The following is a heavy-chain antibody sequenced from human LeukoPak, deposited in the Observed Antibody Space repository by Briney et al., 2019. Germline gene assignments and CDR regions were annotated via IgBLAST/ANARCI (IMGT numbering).Heavy chain of an antibody. CDR3: ARARRRGYSGYDPLDY. Sequence: SVKVSCKASGGTFSSYAISWVRQAPGQGLEWMRGIIPIFGTANYAQKFQGRVTITTDESTSTAYMELSSLRSEDTAVYHCARARRRGYSGYDPLDYWGQGTLVTVSS. J-gene: IGHJ4*02. CDR2: IIPIFGTA. D-gene: IGHD5-12*01. CDR1: GGTFSSYA. V-gene: IGHV1-69*05.